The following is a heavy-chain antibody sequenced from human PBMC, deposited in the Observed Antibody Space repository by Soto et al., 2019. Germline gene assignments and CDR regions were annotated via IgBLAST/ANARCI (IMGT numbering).Heavy chain of an antibody. V-gene: IGHV4-30-2*01. CDR3: ARIPPP. J-gene: IGHJ5*02. CDR2: IYHSGNT. CDR1: GGSISSGGYS. Sequence: QLQLQESGSGLVKPSQTLSLTCAVSGGSISSGGYSWSWILQPPGKGLEWIGYIYHSGNTYYNPSIKRRVTISVDRSQNQFSLTLSSVTTADTAVYYSARIPPPWGQGTLVTVSS. D-gene: IGHD2-21*01.